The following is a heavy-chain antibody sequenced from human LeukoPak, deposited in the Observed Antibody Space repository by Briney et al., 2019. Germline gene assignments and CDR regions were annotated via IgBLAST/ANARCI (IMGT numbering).Heavy chain of an antibody. Sequence: GGSLRLSCAASGFTFSSYWMHWVRQAPGKGLIWVSRITIDGSSTSYADSVKGRFTISRDNSKNTLYLQMNSLRAEDTAVYYCAKELDSSGYYWGQGTLVTVSS. J-gene: IGHJ4*02. CDR3: AKELDSSGYY. CDR2: ITIDGSST. V-gene: IGHV3-74*01. D-gene: IGHD3-22*01. CDR1: GFTFSSYW.